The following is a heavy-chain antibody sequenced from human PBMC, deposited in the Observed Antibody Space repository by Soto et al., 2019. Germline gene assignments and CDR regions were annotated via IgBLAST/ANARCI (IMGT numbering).Heavy chain of an antibody. CDR1: GYTFTSYG. CDR3: ARVELTDPYFDY. D-gene: IGHD1-20*01. J-gene: IGHJ4*02. Sequence: SSVKVSCKASGYTFTSYGISWVRQAPGQGLEWMGWISAYNGNTNYAQKLQGRVTMTTDTSTSTAYMELRSLRSDDTAVYYCARVELTDPYFDYWGQGTLVTVSS. V-gene: IGHV1-18*01. CDR2: ISAYNGNT.